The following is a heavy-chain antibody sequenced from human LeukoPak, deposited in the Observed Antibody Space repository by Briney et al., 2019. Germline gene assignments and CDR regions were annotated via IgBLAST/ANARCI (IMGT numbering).Heavy chain of an antibody. CDR2: ILYTGGHT. Sequence: GGSLRLSCAASGFTFSSYAMSWVRQAPGEGLEWISAILYTGGHTYHADSVKGRFTISRDNSKNTLFLQMSSLRAEDTAVYYCAKGSSASRPYYFDYWGQGALVTVSS. V-gene: IGHV3-23*01. CDR1: GFTFSSYA. CDR3: AKGSSASRPYYFDY. D-gene: IGHD2-2*01. J-gene: IGHJ4*02.